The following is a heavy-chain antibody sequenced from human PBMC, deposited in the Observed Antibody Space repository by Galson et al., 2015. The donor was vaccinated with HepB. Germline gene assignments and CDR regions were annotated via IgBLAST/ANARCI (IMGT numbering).Heavy chain of an antibody. J-gene: IGHJ4*02. Sequence: SVKVSCKASGGTFSSYAISWVRQAPGQGLEWMGGIIPIFGTANYAQKFQGRVTITADESTSTAYMELSSLRSEDTAVYYCARDALNYVWGSLHGGFDYWGQGTLVTVSS. CDR1: GGTFSSYA. V-gene: IGHV1-69*13. CDR3: ARDALNYVWGSLHGGFDY. CDR2: IIPIFGTA. D-gene: IGHD3-16*01.